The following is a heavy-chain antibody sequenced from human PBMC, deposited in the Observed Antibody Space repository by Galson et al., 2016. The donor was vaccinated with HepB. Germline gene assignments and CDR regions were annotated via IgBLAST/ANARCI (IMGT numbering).Heavy chain of an antibody. J-gene: IGHJ3*02. Sequence: QSGAEVKKPGESLKISCKGSGYSFTSYWIAWVRQLPGKGLEWMGIIYPGDSDSRYSPSFQGQVTTSADKSISTAYLQWSSLRASDTAMYYCARPRGMGTLDVFNIGGQGTMVTVSS. CDR2: IYPGDSDS. V-gene: IGHV5-51*03. CDR3: ARPRGMGTLDVFNI. CDR1: GYSFTSYW. D-gene: IGHD5-24*01.